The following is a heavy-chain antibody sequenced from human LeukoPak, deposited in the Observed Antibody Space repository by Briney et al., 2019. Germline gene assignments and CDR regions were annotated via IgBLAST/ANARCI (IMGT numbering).Heavy chain of an antibody. V-gene: IGHV2-5*08. CDR1: GFSLRTRGMC. D-gene: IGHD6-13*01. CDR2: IDWDDDK. CDR3: AHGGYTSTWAHFDY. J-gene: IGHJ4*02. Sequence: SGPALVNPPQTLTLTCTFSGFSLRTRGMCVSWIRQPPGKALEWLSRIDWDDDKRYSPSLRSRLTINKDTSKNQVVLKMTNMDPVDTATYYCAHGGYTSTWAHFDYWGQGTLVTVSS.